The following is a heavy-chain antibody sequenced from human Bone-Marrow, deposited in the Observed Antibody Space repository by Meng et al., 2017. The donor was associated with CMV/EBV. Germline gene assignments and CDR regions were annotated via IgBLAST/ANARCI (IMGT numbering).Heavy chain of an antibody. Sequence: QVALVQAGAEVKKPGSAVEVSCNASGYTFTSYGISWVRQAPGQGLEWMGWISAYNGNTNYAQKLQGRVTMTTDTSTSTAYMELRSLRSDDTAVYYCARVLEAAHDYWGQGTLVTVSS. CDR3: ARVLEAAHDY. J-gene: IGHJ4*02. V-gene: IGHV1-18*01. CDR1: GYTFTSYG. CDR2: ISAYNGNT. D-gene: IGHD3-3*01.